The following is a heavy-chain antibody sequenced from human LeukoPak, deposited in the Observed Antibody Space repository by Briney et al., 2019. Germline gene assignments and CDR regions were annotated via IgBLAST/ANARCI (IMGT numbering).Heavy chain of an antibody. J-gene: IGHJ5*02. CDR3: GRGFYSSGWYNWFDP. CDR1: GDSVSSNSAA. CDR2: TYYRSKWYN. Sequence: SQTLSLTCAISGDSVSSNSAAWNWIRQSPSRGLEWLGRTYYRSKWYNDYAVSVKSRITINPDTSKNQFSLQLNSVTPEDTAVYYCGRGFYSSGWYNWFDPWGQGILVTVSS. D-gene: IGHD6-19*01. V-gene: IGHV6-1*01.